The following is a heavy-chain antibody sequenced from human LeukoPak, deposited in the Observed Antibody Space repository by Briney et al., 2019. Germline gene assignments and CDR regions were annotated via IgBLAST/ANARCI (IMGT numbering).Heavy chain of an antibody. V-gene: IGHV1-69*01. Sequence: ASVKVSCKASGGTLTSHTFTWVRRAPGQGLEWMGGIIPNLGSANYAKKFQGRATNSADESTGTVYMELRNLTPEDTAVYYCARGYDIGDYVSYNYWGQGTLVTVSS. CDR2: IIPNLGSA. J-gene: IGHJ4*02. CDR1: GGTLTSHT. CDR3: ARGYDIGDYVSYNY. D-gene: IGHD4-17*01.